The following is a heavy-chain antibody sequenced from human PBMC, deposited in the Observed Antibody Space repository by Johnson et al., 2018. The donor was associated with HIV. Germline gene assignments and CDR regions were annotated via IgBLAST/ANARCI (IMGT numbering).Heavy chain of an antibody. Sequence: VQLVESGGGVVRPGGSLRLSCAASGFTFDDYGMRWVRHFPGKGLEWVSGINWNGGSTIYYAHSVKGRSTISRDNAKNSLYLQMNSMRAEDTAVSYCARDRIAAAGHDAFDIWGQGAMVTVSS. V-gene: IGHV3-20*04. CDR2: INWNGGSTI. CDR3: ARDRIAAAGHDAFDI. D-gene: IGHD6-13*01. J-gene: IGHJ3*02. CDR1: GFTFDDYG.